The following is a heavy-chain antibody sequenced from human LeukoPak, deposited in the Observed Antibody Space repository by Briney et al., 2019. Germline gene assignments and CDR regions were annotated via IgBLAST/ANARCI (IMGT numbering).Heavy chain of an antibody. J-gene: IGHJ4*02. V-gene: IGHV1-69*01. D-gene: IGHD3-10*01. CDR1: GGTFSSYA. Sequence: GASVKVSCKASGGTFSSYAISWVRQAPGQGLEWMGGITPIFGTANYAQKFQGRVTITADESTSTAYMELSSLRSEDTAVYYCARSMVRGVIIQYFDYWGQGTLVTVSS. CDR2: ITPIFGTA. CDR3: ARSMVRGVIIQYFDY.